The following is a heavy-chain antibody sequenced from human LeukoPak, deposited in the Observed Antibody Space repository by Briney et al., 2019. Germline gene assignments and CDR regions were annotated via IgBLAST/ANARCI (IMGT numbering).Heavy chain of an antibody. CDR1: GCTFSSYA. CDR3: ARGVATITVSVYRRYNWFDP. D-gene: IGHD5-12*01. CDR2: IIPILGIE. V-gene: IGHV1-69*04. J-gene: IGHJ5*02. Sequence: SVKVSCKASGCTFSSYAISWVRQAPGQGLEWMGRIIPILGIENYAQKFQGRVTITPDKSTSTAYMELSSLRSEDTAVYYCARGVATITVSVYRRYNWFDPWGQGTLVTVSS.